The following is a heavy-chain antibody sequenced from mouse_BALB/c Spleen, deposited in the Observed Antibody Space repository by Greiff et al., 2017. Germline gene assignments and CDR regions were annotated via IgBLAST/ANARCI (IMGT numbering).Heavy chain of an antibody. CDR3: ARYYYDYDGGKDD. J-gene: IGHJ2*01. CDR2: IDPENGNT. CDR1: GFNIKDYY. V-gene: IGHV14-1*02. Sequence: EVKLQESGAELVRPGALVKLSCKASGFNIKDYYMHWVKQRPEQGLEWIGWIDPENGNTIYDPKFQGKASITADTSSNTAYLQLSSLTSEDTAVYYCARYYYDYDGGKDDWGQGTTLTVSS. D-gene: IGHD2-4*01.